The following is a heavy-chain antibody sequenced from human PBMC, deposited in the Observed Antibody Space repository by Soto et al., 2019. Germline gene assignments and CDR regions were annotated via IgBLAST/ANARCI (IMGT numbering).Heavy chain of an antibody. CDR1: GGSISSSSYY. CDR2: IYYSGST. J-gene: IGHJ6*03. V-gene: IGHV4-39*01. D-gene: IGHD4-17*01. Sequence: QLQLQESGPGLVKPSETLSLTCTVSGGSISSSSYYWGWIRQPPGKGLEWIGSIYYSGSTYYNPSLTRRVTISVDSDKNQLTLRLSSVTAGDTAVYSCARPWIDDHGGQESGYYMEVWDNGPTVTVSS. CDR3: ARPWIDDHGGQESGYYMEV.